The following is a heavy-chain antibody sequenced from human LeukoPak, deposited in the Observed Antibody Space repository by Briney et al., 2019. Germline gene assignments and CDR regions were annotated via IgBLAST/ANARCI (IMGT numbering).Heavy chain of an antibody. V-gene: IGHV4-4*02. Sequence: PSETLSLTCAVSGGSISSSYWWSWVRQPPGKGLEWIGEIYHSGSTNYNPSLKSRVTMSVDKSKNQFSLKLNSVTAADTAVYYCARKTAYYYDSGSYYFPDFWGQGTLVTVSS. J-gene: IGHJ4*02. CDR2: IYHSGST. CDR1: GGSISSSYW. CDR3: ARKTAYYYDSGSYYFPDF. D-gene: IGHD3-10*01.